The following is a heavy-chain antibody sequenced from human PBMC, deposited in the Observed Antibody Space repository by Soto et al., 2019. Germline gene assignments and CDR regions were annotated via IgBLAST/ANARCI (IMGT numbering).Heavy chain of an antibody. CDR2: IFPADSDT. D-gene: IGHD2-15*01. J-gene: IGHJ4*02. CDR1: GYSFSNYW. Sequence: GESLKISCKGSGYSFSNYWIAWVRPMPGKGMEWMGIIFPADSDTKYSPSFQGQVTISADKSISNAYLQWSSLKASDTAMYYCASAVVVPSTMNYFDYWGQGSLVTVSS. CDR3: ASAVVVPSTMNYFDY. V-gene: IGHV5-51*01.